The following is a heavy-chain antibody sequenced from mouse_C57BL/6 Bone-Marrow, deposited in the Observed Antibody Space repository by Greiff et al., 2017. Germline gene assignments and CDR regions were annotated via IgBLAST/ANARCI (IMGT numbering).Heavy chain of an antibody. D-gene: IGHD2-4*01. CDR3: ARGRFLGYDDYDVWFAY. J-gene: IGHJ3*01. V-gene: IGHV1-52*01. Sequence: QVQLQQPGAELVRPGSSVKLSCKASGYTFTSYWMHWVKQRPIQGLEWIGNIDPSDSETHYNQKFKDKATLTVDKSSSTAYMQLSSLTSEDSAFYYCARGRFLGYDDYDVWFAYWGQGALVTVSA. CDR1: GYTFTSYW. CDR2: IDPSDSET.